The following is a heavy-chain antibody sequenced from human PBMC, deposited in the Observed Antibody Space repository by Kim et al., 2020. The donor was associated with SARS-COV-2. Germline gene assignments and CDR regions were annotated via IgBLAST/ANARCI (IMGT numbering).Heavy chain of an antibody. CDR3: AFRSTFGYRFQH. Sequence: SETLSLTCAVYGGSFSGYYWTWIRQPPGKGLEWIGEINHSGSTNYNPSLKSRVTISVDTSKSQFSLKLNSVAAADTAVYYCAFRSTFGYRFQHWGQGTLVTVSS. J-gene: IGHJ1*01. CDR1: GGSFSGYY. V-gene: IGHV4-34*01. D-gene: IGHD2-2*01. CDR2: INHSGST.